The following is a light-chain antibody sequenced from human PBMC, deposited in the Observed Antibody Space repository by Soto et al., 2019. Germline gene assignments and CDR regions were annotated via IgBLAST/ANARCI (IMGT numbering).Light chain of an antibody. CDR3: QQYGSWT. CDR1: QTISTNN. J-gene: IGKJ1*01. V-gene: IGKV3-20*01. CDR2: GTS. Sequence: EIVLMQSPGTLSVSPGERATLSCRASQTISTNNLSWYQQKPGQAPSLLIYGTSSRATGIPDRFSGSGTGTDFTLTISRLEPEDSEIYYCQQYGSWTFGQGTKVEIK.